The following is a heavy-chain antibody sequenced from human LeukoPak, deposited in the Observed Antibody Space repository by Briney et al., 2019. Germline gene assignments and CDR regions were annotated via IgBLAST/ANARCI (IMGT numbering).Heavy chain of an antibody. CDR2: ISYDGSNK. V-gene: IGHV3-30-3*02. CDR3: ANDYYDSSATFDY. J-gene: IGHJ4*02. Sequence: PGGSLRLSCAASGFTFSSYAMHWVRQAPGKGLEWVAVISYDGSNKYYADSVKGRFTISRDNSKNTLYLQMNSLRAEDTAVYYCANDYYDSSATFDYWGQGTLVTVSS. CDR1: GFTFSSYA. D-gene: IGHD3-22*01.